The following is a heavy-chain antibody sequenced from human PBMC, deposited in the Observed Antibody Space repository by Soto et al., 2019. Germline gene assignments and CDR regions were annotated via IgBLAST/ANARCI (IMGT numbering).Heavy chain of an antibody. CDR1: GYTFISYG. Sequence: QIQLVQSGGEVKKPGASVKVSCKASGYTFISYGISWVRQAPGQGLEWMGGSSPYNHNTTKCAKKVKGRVTMTTETSTTTAYMELMSLTSDDTAVYYCARDDLSSSWSEFWGQGTLVTVSS. V-gene: IGHV1-18*01. J-gene: IGHJ4*02. CDR2: SSPYNHNTT. D-gene: IGHD6-13*01. CDR3: ARDDLSSSWSEF.